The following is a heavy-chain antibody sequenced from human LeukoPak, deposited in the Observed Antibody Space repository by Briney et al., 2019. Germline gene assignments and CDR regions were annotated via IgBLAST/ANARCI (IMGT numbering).Heavy chain of an antibody. V-gene: IGHV4-61*02. J-gene: IGHJ3*01. CDR1: GGSVSSGSHY. D-gene: IGHD1-26*01. CDR2: IFTIGRT. Sequence: SETLSLTCTVSGGSVSSGSHYWSWIRQPAGKGLEWLGRIFTIGRTNYNPSLKSRVTISLDTSKNQFSLQLNSVTAADTAVYYCARADNSGMIQGGAFDVWGQGTTVTVSS. CDR3: ARADNSGMIQGGAFDV.